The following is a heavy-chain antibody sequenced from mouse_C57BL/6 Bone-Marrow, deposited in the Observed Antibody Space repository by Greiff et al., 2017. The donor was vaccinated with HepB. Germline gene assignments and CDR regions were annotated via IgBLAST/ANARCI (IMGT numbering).Heavy chain of an antibody. V-gene: IGHV1-81*01. D-gene: IGHD1-1*01. Sequence: QVHVKQSGAELARPGASVKLSCKASGYTFTSYGISWVKQRTGQGLEWIGEIYPRSGNTYYNEKFKGKATLTADKSSSTAYMELRSLTSEDSAVYFCAREDYYGSSLYWYFDVWGTGTTVTVSS. CDR3: AREDYYGSSLYWYFDV. J-gene: IGHJ1*03. CDR2: IYPRSGNT. CDR1: GYTFTSYG.